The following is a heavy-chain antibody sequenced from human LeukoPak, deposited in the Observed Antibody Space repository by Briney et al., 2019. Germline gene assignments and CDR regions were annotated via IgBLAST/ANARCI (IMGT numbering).Heavy chain of an antibody. Sequence: PGGSLRLSCAASGFTFSSYAMTWVRQAPGKGLDWVSGLSGGGSSGVSTYYADSVKGRFTISRDNSKNTLYLQMNSLRAEDTAVYYCAKGSGWYLHYYYYMDVWGKGTTVTISS. V-gene: IGHV3-23*01. D-gene: IGHD6-19*01. CDR2: LSGGGSSGVST. CDR1: GFTFSSYA. J-gene: IGHJ6*03. CDR3: AKGSGWYLHYYYYMDV.